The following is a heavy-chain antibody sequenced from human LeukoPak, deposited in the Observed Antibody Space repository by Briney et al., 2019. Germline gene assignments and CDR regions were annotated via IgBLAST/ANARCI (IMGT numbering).Heavy chain of an antibody. J-gene: IGHJ5*02. CDR1: GGSISSYY. CDR3: AYSSSWSNWFDP. V-gene: IGHV4-4*07. Sequence: SETLSLTCTVSGGSISSYYWSWIRQPAGKGLEWIGRIYTSGSTNYNPSLKSRVTISVDTSKNQFSLKLSSVTAADTAVYYCAYSSSWSNWFDPWGQGTLVTVSS. D-gene: IGHD6-13*01. CDR2: IYTSGST.